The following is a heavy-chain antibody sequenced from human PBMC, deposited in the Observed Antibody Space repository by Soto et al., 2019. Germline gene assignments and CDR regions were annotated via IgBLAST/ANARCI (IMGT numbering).Heavy chain of an antibody. CDR2: VSPMFGAA. Sequence: QVQLGQSGAEMKKPGSSVKVSCQSSGGTFNNYAMNWVRQAPGQGPEWMGDVSPMFGAANYAPKFQGRVTITADESTGTAYMQLSSLTSEDTALYFCAREVQVHTPAFVYWGQGNLVNVSS. CDR3: AREVQVHTPAFVY. D-gene: IGHD3-10*01. CDR1: GGTFNNYA. J-gene: IGHJ4*02. V-gene: IGHV1-69*19.